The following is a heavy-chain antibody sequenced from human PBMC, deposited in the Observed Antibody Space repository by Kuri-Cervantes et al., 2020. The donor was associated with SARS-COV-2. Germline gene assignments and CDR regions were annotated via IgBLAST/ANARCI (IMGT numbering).Heavy chain of an antibody. CDR1: GYTFTTYY. Sequence: ASVKVSCKASGYTFTTYYMHWVRQAPGQGLEWMGIINPSGGSTSYAQKFQGRVTMTRETSTSTVYMQLSSLRSEDTAVYYCARGGLVPAASDAFDIWGQGTMVTVSS. V-gene: IGHV1-46*03. J-gene: IGHJ3*02. D-gene: IGHD2-2*01. CDR3: ARGGLVPAASDAFDI. CDR2: INPSGGST.